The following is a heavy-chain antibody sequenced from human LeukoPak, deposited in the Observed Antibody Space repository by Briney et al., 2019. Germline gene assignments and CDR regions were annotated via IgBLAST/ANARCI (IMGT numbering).Heavy chain of an antibody. V-gene: IGHV4-59*01. CDR1: DGAITGYY. CDR3: ARGYSTRWTYYFDY. Sequence: PSETLSLTCTVSDGAITGYYWGWVRQPPGKGLEWIGHIYSGSTNYNPSLKSRVTISLDTSKNHVSLKLNSVTAADTAVYYCARGYSTRWTYYFDYWGQGALVTVSS. CDR2: IYSGST. D-gene: IGHD6-13*01. J-gene: IGHJ4*02.